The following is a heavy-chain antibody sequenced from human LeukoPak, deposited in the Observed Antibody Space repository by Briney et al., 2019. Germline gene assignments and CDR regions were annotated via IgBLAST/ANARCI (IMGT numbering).Heavy chain of an antibody. J-gene: IGHJ4*02. D-gene: IGHD6-19*01. V-gene: IGHV3-48*01. CDR3: ARDFEAAGFDY. CDR1: GFIFSSYS. CDR2: ISSSSSTI. Sequence: PGGSLRLSCAASGFIFSSYSMNWVRQAPGKGLEWVSYISSSSSTINYADSVKGRFTISRDNAKNSLYLEMHSLRAEDTAVYYCARDFEAAGFDYWGQGTLVTVSS.